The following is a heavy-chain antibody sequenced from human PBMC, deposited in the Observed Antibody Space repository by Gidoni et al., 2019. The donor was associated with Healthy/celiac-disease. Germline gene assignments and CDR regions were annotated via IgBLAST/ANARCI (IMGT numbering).Heavy chain of an antibody. Sequence: QVQLVESGGGVVQPGGSLRLSCAASGFPFSSYGMHWVRQAPGKGLEWVAFIRYDGSNKYYADSVKGRFTISRDNSKNTLYLQMNSLRAEDTAVYYCAKDSPPLVSSGWYSDWGQGTLVTVSS. CDR2: IRYDGSNK. CDR1: GFPFSSYG. V-gene: IGHV3-30*02. D-gene: IGHD6-19*01. J-gene: IGHJ4*02. CDR3: AKDSPPLVSSGWYSD.